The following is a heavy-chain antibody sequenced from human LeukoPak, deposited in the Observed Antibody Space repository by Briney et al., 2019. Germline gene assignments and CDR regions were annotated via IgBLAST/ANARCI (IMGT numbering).Heavy chain of an antibody. Sequence: SETLSLTCTVSGGSISSSSYYWGWIRQPPGKGLEWIGSIYYSGSTYYNPSLKSRVTISVDTSKNQFSLKLSSVTAADTAVYYCARVRYCSSSSCPWGQGTLVTVSS. CDR1: GGSISSSSYY. D-gene: IGHD2-2*01. CDR2: IYYSGST. J-gene: IGHJ5*02. CDR3: ARVRYCSSSSCP. V-gene: IGHV4-39*07.